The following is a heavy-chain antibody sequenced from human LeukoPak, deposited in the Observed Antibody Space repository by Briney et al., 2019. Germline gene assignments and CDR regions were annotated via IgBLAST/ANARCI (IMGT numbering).Heavy chain of an antibody. CDR3: AKANSGDVIFWGYFDY. V-gene: IGHV3-9*01. Sequence: PGGSLRLSCAASGFTFDDYAMHWVRQAPGKGLEWVSGISWNSGSIGYADSVKGRFTISRDNAKNSLYLQMNSLRAEDTALYYCAKANSGDVIFWGYFDYWGQGTLVTVSS. CDR2: ISWNSGSI. J-gene: IGHJ4*02. CDR1: GFTFDDYA. D-gene: IGHD3-9*01.